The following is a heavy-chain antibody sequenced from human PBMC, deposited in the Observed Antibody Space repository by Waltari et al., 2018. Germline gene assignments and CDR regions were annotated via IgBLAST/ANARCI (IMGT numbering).Heavy chain of an antibody. CDR2: INYDGSQK. Sequence: EVQVVESGGGLVQPGGSLRLSCGASGLPFSRYWMSWVRQTPGKGLEWVANINYDGSQKYYADSVKGRFTISRDNAKNSLYLQMNSLRVEDTAVYYCAKSRGFEYWGQGTLITVSS. V-gene: IGHV3-7*01. D-gene: IGHD2-2*01. J-gene: IGHJ4*02. CDR1: GLPFSRYW. CDR3: AKSRGFEY.